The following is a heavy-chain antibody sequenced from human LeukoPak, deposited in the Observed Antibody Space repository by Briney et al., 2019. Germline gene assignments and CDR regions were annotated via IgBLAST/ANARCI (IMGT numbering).Heavy chain of an antibody. Sequence: PGGSLRLSCAASGFTVSSNYMSWVRQAPGKGLEWVSVIYSSGSTYYADSVKGRFTISRDNSKNTLYLQMNSLRAEDTAVYYCARDPGPGYFDYWGQGTLVTVSS. CDR2: IYSSGST. J-gene: IGHJ4*02. CDR1: GFTVSSNY. V-gene: IGHV3-66*01. CDR3: ARDPGPGYFDY.